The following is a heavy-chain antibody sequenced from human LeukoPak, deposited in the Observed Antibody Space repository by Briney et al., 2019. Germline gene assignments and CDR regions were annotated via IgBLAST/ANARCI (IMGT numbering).Heavy chain of an antibody. J-gene: IGHJ5*01. CDR2: IRYDGSNK. D-gene: IGHD6-13*01. Sequence: PGGSLRLSCAASGFTFSSYGMHWVRQAPGKGLEWVAFIRYDGSNKYYADSLKGRFTISRDNAKNTLHRQRNMLISRDTAVYYCAKATSPVHSRNWFDSWGQGTLVTVSS. V-gene: IGHV3-30*02. CDR1: GFTFSSYG. CDR3: AKATSPVHSRNWFDS.